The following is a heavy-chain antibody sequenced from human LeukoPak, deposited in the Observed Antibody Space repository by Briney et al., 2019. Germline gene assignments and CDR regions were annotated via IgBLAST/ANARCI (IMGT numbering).Heavy chain of an antibody. CDR1: GFTFSSYS. V-gene: IGHV3-21*01. CDR2: ISSSSSYI. D-gene: IGHD4-17*01. J-gene: IGHJ4*02. Sequence: GGSLRLSCAACGFTFSSYSMNWVRQAPGKGLEWVSSISSSSSYIYYADSVKGRFTISRDNAKNSLYLQMNSLRAEDTAVYYCARGDPYGDYGVPSDYWGQGTLVTVSS. CDR3: ARGDPYGDYGVPSDY.